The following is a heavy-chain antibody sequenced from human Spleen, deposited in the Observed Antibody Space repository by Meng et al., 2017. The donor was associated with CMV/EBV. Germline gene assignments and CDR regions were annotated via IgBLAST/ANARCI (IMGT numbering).Heavy chain of an antibody. V-gene: IGHV1-69*05. CDR1: GGTFSSYS. Sequence: SVQVSCKASGGTFSSYSINWVRQAPGQGLEWMGRIIPVFGTTNYAQKFQGRVTITTDESASTAYMELSSLRSADTAIYYCSRTTYCSSSSCYNRRFFDPWGQGTLVTVS. CDR2: IIPVFGTT. CDR3: SRTTYCSSSSCYNRRFFDP. D-gene: IGHD2-2*01. J-gene: IGHJ5*02.